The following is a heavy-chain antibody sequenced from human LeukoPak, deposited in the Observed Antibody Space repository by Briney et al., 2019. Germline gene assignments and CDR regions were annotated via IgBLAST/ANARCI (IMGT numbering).Heavy chain of an antibody. CDR1: GGSFSGYY. D-gene: IGHD5-12*01. J-gene: IGHJ4*02. V-gene: IGHV4-34*01. CDR2: INHSGST. CDR3: ARQEGWLRSRRKFDY. Sequence: SETLSLTCAVYGGSFSGYYWSWIRQPPGKGLEWIGEINHSGSTNYNPPLKSRVTISVDTSKNQFSLKLSSVTAADTAVYYCARQEGWLRSRRKFDYWGQGTLVTVSS.